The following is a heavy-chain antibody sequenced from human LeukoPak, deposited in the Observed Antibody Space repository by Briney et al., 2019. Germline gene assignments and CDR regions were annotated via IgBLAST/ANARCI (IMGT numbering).Heavy chain of an antibody. CDR3: ARDSSGWYGRMDY. V-gene: IGHV3-48*03. CDR1: GFTFSSFE. J-gene: IGHJ4*02. Sequence: GGSLRLSCEASGFTFSSFETNWVRQAPGKGLEWISYISGSGTNIFYADSVKGRFTTSRESAKNSLYLQMDSLRAEHTSVYYCARDSSGWYGRMDYWGQGTLVTVSS. CDR2: ISGSGTNI. D-gene: IGHD6-19*01.